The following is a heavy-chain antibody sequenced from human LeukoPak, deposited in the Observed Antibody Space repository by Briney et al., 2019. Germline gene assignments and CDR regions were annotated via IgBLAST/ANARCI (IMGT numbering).Heavy chain of an antibody. J-gene: IGHJ4*02. V-gene: IGHV3-7*01. D-gene: IGHD5-18*01. CDR1: GFTFSSYW. CDR2: IKQDGSEK. Sequence: GGSLRLSCAASGFTFSSYWMSWVRQAPGKGLEWVANIKQDGSEKYYVDSVKGRFTISRDNAKNSLYLQMNSLRAEDTVVYYCARGRIQLWLDYWGQGTLVTVSS. CDR3: ARGRIQLWLDY.